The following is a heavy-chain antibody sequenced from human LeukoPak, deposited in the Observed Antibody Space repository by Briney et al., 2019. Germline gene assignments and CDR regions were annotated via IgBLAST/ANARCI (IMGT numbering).Heavy chain of an antibody. V-gene: IGHV1-18*01. CDR3: ARDGGWLDP. Sequence: GASVKVSCKASGYTFTSFGISWVRQAPGQGLEWMGWISAFNGNTDFAQNLQDRIIMTIDISTNTAYMELRSLRSDDAAVYFCARDGGWLDPWGQGTLVTVSS. CDR2: ISAFNGNT. D-gene: IGHD2-15*01. J-gene: IGHJ5*02. CDR1: GYTFTSFG.